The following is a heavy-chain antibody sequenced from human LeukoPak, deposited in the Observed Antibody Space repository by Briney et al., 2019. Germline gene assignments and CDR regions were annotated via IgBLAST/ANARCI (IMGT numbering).Heavy chain of an antibody. Sequence: PSEALSLTCTVSGGSSGSYYWSWIRQPPGKGLEWIGYMYNSGDTKDNPSLKSRVTISVDTSKNQFSLKLSSVTAADTAVYYCARFLTGGLYYFDYWGQGTLVAVSS. D-gene: IGHD1-26*01. V-gene: IGHV4-4*09. CDR1: GGSSGSYY. CDR2: MYNSGDT. CDR3: ARFLTGGLYYFDY. J-gene: IGHJ4*02.